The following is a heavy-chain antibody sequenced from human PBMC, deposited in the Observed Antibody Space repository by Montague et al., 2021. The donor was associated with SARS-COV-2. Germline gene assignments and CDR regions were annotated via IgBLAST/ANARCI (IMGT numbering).Heavy chain of an antibody. Sequence: LSCAVSGFTSRSYPMHWVRQAPGKGLEWLAAISYDATTYYHADSVRGRFSISRDDSQSTLYLQMHSLRAEDTAIYYCARDNVRGSPDYLDYWGQGTLVTVSS. CDR2: ISYDATTY. CDR1: GFTSRSYP. D-gene: IGHD1-26*01. CDR3: ARDNVRGSPDYLDY. J-gene: IGHJ4*02. V-gene: IGHV3-30*04.